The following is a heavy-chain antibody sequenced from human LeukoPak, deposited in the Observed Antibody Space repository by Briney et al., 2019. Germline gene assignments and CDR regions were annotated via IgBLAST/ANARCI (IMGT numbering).Heavy chain of an antibody. J-gene: IGHJ6*02. V-gene: IGHV3-11*01. CDR3: ARHDTAMATDYGMDV. CDR2: ISSRGSTI. D-gene: IGHD5-18*01. Sequence: GGSLRLSCAASGFTFSNYYMSWIRQAPGKGREWVSYISSRGSTIYYADSVKGRFTISRDNAKNSLYLQMNSLRAEDTAVYYCARHDTAMATDYGMDVWGQGTTVTVSS. CDR1: GFTFSNYY.